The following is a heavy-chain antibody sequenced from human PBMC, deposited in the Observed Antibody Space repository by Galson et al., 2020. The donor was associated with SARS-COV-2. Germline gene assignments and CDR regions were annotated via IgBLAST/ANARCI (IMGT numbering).Heavy chain of an antibody. CDR1: GFTFGDYA. CDR3: TRAGIQLWLLDWFDP. V-gene: IGHV3-49*03. D-gene: IGHD5-18*01. Sequence: GESLKISCTASGFTFGDYAMSWFRQDPGKGLEWVGFIRSKAYGGTTEYAASVKGRFTISRDDSKSIAYLQMNSLKTEDTAVYYCTRAGIQLWLLDWFDPWGQGTLVTVSS. J-gene: IGHJ5*02. CDR2: IRSKAYGGTT.